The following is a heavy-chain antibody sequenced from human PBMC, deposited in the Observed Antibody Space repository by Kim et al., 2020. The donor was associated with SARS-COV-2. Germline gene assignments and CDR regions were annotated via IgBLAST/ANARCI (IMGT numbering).Heavy chain of an antibody. J-gene: IGHJ6*02. V-gene: IGHV3-48*02. Sequence: GGSLRLSCAASGFTFSSYSMNWVRQAPGNGLEWVSYISSSSSTIYYADSVKGRFTISRDNAKNSLYLQMNSLRDEDTAVYYCARAPSYYYYYGMDVWGQGTTVTVSS. CDR2: ISSSSSTI. CDR3: ARAPSYYYYYGMDV. CDR1: GFTFSSYS.